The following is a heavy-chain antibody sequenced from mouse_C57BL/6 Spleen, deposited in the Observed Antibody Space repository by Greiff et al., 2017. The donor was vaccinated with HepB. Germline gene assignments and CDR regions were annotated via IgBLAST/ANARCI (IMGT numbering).Heavy chain of an antibody. CDR2: INYDGSST. D-gene: IGHD2-4*01. V-gene: IGHV5-16*01. CDR3: ARVDYGWYFDV. CDR1: GFTFSDYY. Sequence: EVQRVESEGGLVQPGSSMKLSCTASGFTFSDYYMAWVRQVPEKGLEWVANINYDGSSTYYLDSLKSRFIISRDNAKNILYLQMSSLKSEDTATYYCARVDYGWYFDVWGTGTTVTVSS. J-gene: IGHJ1*03.